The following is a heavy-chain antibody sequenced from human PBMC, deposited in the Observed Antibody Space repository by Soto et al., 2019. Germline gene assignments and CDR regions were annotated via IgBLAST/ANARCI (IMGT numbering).Heavy chain of an antibody. Sequence: PGGSLRLSCAASGFTFSDNYMSWVRQAPGKGLEWISHIHGTGSPIFHADSVKGRFTISRDNTKNSLYLQMNSLRAEDTATYYCARDKQGSIDHWGQGTRVTVSS. J-gene: IGHJ4*02. CDR2: IHGTGSPI. V-gene: IGHV3-11*01. CDR3: ARDKQGSIDH. CDR1: GFTFSDNY. D-gene: IGHD6-13*01.